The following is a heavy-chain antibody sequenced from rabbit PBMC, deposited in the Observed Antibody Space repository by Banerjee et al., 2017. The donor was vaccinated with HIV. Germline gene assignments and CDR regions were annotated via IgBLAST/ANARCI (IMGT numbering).Heavy chain of an antibody. CDR2: IDPVFGST. CDR1: GFDFSSAYM. CDR3: AREYTGDAGDHYATRLDL. Sequence: QEQLKESGGGLVQPGGSLKLSCKASGFDFSSAYMSWVRQAPGKGLEWIGYIDPVFGSTYYANWVNGRFTISKTSSTTVTLQMTSLTAADTATYFCAREYTGDAGDHYATRLDLWGQGTLVTVS. J-gene: IGHJ3*01. D-gene: IGHD4-2*01. V-gene: IGHV1S45*01.